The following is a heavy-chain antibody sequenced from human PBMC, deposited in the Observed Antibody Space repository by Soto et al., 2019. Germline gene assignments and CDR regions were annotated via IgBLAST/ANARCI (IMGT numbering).Heavy chain of an antibody. CDR2: ISYDGSNK. CDR3: SKGGGSGWFDP. J-gene: IGHJ5*02. V-gene: IGHV3-30*18. Sequence: QVQLVESGGGVVQPGRSLRLSCAASGFTFSSYGMHWVRQAPGKGLEWVAVISYDGSNKYYADSVKGRFTISRDNSKNALYLQMISLRGEDTAVYYCSKGGGSGWFDPWGQGTLVTVSS. CDR1: GFTFSSYG. D-gene: IGHD6-19*01.